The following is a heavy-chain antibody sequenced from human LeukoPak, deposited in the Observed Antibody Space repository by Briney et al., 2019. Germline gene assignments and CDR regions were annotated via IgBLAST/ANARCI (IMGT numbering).Heavy chain of an antibody. Sequence: ASVKVSCKASGYTFTSYGISWVRQAPGQGLEWMGWISAYNGNTNYAQKLQGRVTMTRDMSTSTVYMELSSLRSEDTAVYYCARAPPSSGYYNWFDPWGQGTLVTVSS. D-gene: IGHD3-22*01. CDR3: ARAPPSSGYYNWFDP. J-gene: IGHJ5*02. CDR2: ISAYNGNT. V-gene: IGHV1-18*01. CDR1: GYTFTSYG.